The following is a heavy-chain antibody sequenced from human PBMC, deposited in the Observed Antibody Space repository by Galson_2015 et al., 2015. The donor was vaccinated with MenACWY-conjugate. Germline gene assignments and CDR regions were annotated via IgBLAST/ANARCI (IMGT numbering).Heavy chain of an antibody. D-gene: IGHD6-13*01. CDR3: ARPLSRISWYGSGRDD. J-gene: IGHJ6*02. V-gene: IGHV3-21*06. CDR1: GFTFSSYT. CDR2: ISMSSSYI. Sequence: SLRLSCAASGFTFSSYTINWVRQAPGKGLEWVSYISMSSSYIYYADSVKGRFTISRDNAKNSLYLQMNSLRAEDTAVYYCARPLSRISWYGSGRDDWGQGTTFTVSS.